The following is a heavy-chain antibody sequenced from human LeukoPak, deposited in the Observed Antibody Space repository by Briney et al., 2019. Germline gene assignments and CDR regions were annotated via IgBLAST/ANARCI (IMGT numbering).Heavy chain of an antibody. D-gene: IGHD2/OR15-2a*01. CDR1: GGTFSSYA. J-gene: IGHJ6*02. CDR3: ARDVNNYYYYGMDV. CDR2: IIPILGIA. Sequence: SVKVSCKASGGTFSSYAISWVRQAPGQGLEWMGRIIPILGIANYAQKFQGRVTITADKSTSTAYMELSSLRSEDTAVYYCARDVNNYYYYGMDVWGQGTTVTVSS. V-gene: IGHV1-69*04.